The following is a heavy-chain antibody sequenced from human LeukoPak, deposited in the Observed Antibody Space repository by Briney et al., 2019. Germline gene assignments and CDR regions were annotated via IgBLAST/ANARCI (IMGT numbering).Heavy chain of an antibody. CDR3: AGVDLPMYYYGMDV. CDR1: GGTCSSYA. J-gene: IGHJ6*02. V-gene: IGHV1-69*13. CDR2: IIPIFGTA. Sequence: ASVKVSCKASGGTCSSYAISWVRQAPGQGLEWMGGIIPIFGTANYAQKFQGRVTITADESTSTAYMELSSLRSEATAVYYCAGVDLPMYYYGMDVWGQGTTVTVSS.